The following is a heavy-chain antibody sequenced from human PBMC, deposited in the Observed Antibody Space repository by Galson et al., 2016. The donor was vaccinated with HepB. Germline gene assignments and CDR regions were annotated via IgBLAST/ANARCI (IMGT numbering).Heavy chain of an antibody. V-gene: IGHV4-59*01. CDR1: GGSITNYY. J-gene: IGHJ2*01. D-gene: IGHD3-10*01. Sequence: SETLSLTCTVSGGSITNYYWNWIRQPPGKGLEWLGYIYYSGSTNYNPSLKSRVTISVDTSKNQFSLKLNSVTAADTAVYYCARRSAFFYGSGTYSNWYFDLWGRGTLVTVSS. CDR2: IYYSGST. CDR3: ARRSAFFYGSGTYSNWYFDL.